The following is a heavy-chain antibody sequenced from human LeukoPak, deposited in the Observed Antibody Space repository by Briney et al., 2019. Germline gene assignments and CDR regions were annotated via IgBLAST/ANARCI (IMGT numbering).Heavy chain of an antibody. CDR2: ISYDGSSK. V-gene: IGHV3-30*04. Sequence: GGSLRLSCAASGFTFSSYAMHWVRQAPGKGLEWVAVISYDGSSKYYADSVKGRFTISRDNSKNTLYLQMNSLRAEDTAVYYCARGTGFADYYYYGMDVWGQGTTVTVSS. CDR3: ARGTGFADYYYYGMDV. D-gene: IGHD3-10*01. J-gene: IGHJ6*02. CDR1: GFTFSSYA.